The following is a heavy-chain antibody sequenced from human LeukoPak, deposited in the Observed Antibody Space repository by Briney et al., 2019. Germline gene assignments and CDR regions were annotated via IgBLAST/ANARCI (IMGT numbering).Heavy chain of an antibody. D-gene: IGHD4-17*01. CDR3: ARQRPYGDYPGDWFDP. Sequence: SETLSLTCAVYGGSFSGYYWSWIRQPPGKGLEWIGEINHSGSTNYNPSLKSRVTISVDTSKNQFSLKLSSVTAADTAVYYCARQRPYGDYPGDWFDPWGQGTLVTVSS. CDR1: GGSFSGYY. J-gene: IGHJ5*02. CDR2: INHSGST. V-gene: IGHV4-34*01.